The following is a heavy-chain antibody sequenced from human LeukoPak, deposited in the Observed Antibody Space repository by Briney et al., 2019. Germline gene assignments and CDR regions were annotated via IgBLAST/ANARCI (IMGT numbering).Heavy chain of an antibody. D-gene: IGHD3-22*01. Sequence: ASVKVSCKASGYTFTSYGISWVRQAPGQGLEWMGWISAYNGNTNYAQKLQGRVTMTTDTSTSTAYMELSSLRSGDTAVYYCARGRSSGYYDQAPVGSYYYYMDVWDKGTTVTVSS. CDR2: ISAYNGNT. CDR3: ARGRSSGYYDQAPVGSYYYYMDV. CDR1: GYTFTSYG. J-gene: IGHJ6*03. V-gene: IGHV1-18*01.